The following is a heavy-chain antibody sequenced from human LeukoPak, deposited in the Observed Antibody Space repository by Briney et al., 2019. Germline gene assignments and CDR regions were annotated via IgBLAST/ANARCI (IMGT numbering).Heavy chain of an antibody. CDR3: ARDSTFGRFDY. CDR2: IYYSGST. Sequence: SETLSLTCTVSGGSISSGDYSWSWIRQPPGKGLEWIGYIYYSGSTYYNPSLKSRVTISVDASKNQFSLKLSSVTAADTAVYYCARDSTFGRFDYWGQGTLVTVSS. CDR1: GGSISSGDYS. J-gene: IGHJ4*02. D-gene: IGHD3-10*01. V-gene: IGHV4-30-4*01.